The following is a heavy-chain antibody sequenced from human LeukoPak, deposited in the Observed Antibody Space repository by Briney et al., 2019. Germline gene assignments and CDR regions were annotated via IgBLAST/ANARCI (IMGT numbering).Heavy chain of an antibody. Sequence: SETLSLTCTVSRDSISSGNYYWSWIRQPAGKGLEWIGRFHTRGSTNYKPSLKSRVTMSVDTSKNQFSLKLSSVTAADTAVYYCARVSSSWYQDWYFDLWGRGTLVTVSS. V-gene: IGHV4-61*02. J-gene: IGHJ2*01. D-gene: IGHD6-13*01. CDR2: FHTRGST. CDR3: ARVSSSWYQDWYFDL. CDR1: RDSISSGNYY.